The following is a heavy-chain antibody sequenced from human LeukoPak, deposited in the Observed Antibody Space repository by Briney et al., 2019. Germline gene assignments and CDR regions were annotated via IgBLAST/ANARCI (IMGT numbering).Heavy chain of an antibody. CDR3: ARERNYGSGSYYLDY. V-gene: IGHV1-18*01. J-gene: IGHJ4*02. Sequence: ASVKVSCKASGYTFTSYGISWVRQAPGQGLEWMGWISAYNGNTNYAQKLQGRVTMTTDTSTSTAYMELSSLRSEDTAVYYCARERNYGSGSYYLDYWGQGTLVTVSS. CDR1: GYTFTSYG. CDR2: ISAYNGNT. D-gene: IGHD3-10*01.